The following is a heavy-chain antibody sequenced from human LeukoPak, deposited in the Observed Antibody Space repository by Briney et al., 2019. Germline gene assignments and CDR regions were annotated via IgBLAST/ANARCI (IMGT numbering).Heavy chain of an antibody. Sequence: SQTLSLICTVSGGSISSGGYYWSWIRQHPGKGLEWIGYIYYSGSTYYNPSLKSRVTISVDTSKNQFSLKLSSVTAADTAVYYCASGDSSGYYGVDYWGQGTLVTVSS. CDR3: ASGDSSGYYGVDY. J-gene: IGHJ4*02. V-gene: IGHV4-31*03. D-gene: IGHD3-22*01. CDR1: GGSISSGGYY. CDR2: IYYSGST.